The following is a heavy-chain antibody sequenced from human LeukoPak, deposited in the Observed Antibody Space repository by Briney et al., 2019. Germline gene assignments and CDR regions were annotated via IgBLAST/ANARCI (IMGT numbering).Heavy chain of an antibody. D-gene: IGHD6-13*01. CDR3: AREWWQQLAYFDY. V-gene: IGHV4-61*02. J-gene: IGHJ4*02. CDR1: GGSISSGSYY. Sequence: SETLSLTCTVSGGSISSGSYYWSWIRQPAGKGLEWIGRTYTSGSTNYNPSLKSRVTISVDTSKNQFSLKLSSVTAADTAVYYCAREWWQQLAYFDYWGQGTLVTVSS. CDR2: TYTSGST.